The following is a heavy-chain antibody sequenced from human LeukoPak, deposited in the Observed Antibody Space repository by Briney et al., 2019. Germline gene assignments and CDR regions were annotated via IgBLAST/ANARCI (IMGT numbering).Heavy chain of an antibody. Sequence: GGSLRLSCAASGVTFSSYGMHWVRQAPGKGLEWVAVIWYDGSNKYYADSVKGRFTISRDNSKNTLYLQMNSLRAEDTAVYYCARVKGAYVSFYFDYWGQGTLVTVSS. CDR1: GVTFSSYG. J-gene: IGHJ4*02. CDR2: IWYDGSNK. D-gene: IGHD5-12*01. CDR3: ARVKGAYVSFYFDY. V-gene: IGHV3-33*01.